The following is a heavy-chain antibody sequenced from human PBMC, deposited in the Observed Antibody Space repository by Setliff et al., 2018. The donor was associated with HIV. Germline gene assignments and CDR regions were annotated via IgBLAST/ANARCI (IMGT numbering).Heavy chain of an antibody. V-gene: IGHV4-38-2*02. D-gene: IGHD1-20*01. Sequence: SETLSLTCSVSGVSINRTDHYWGWIRQSPGKRLEWIGSVSQSGSTYYNPSLKSRVTMSLDTSKNEFSLKLSSVTAADTAVYYCARGYGSWDYWGQGTLVTVSS. CDR3: ARGYGSWDY. CDR2: VSQSGST. CDR1: GVSINRTDHY. J-gene: IGHJ4*02.